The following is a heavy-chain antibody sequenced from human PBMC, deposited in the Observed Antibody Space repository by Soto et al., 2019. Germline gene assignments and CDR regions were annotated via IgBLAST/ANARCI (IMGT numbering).Heavy chain of an antibody. V-gene: IGHV3-30-3*01. J-gene: IGHJ3*02. D-gene: IGHD4-17*01. CDR1: GFTFSSYA. Sequence: QVQLVESGGGVVQPGRSLRLSCAASGFTFSSYAMHWVRQAPGKGLEWVAVISYDGSNKYYADSVKGRFTISRDNSKNTLYVQMNSLRAEDTAVYYCARDYGDYEGGAFDIWGQGTMVTVSS. CDR2: ISYDGSNK. CDR3: ARDYGDYEGGAFDI.